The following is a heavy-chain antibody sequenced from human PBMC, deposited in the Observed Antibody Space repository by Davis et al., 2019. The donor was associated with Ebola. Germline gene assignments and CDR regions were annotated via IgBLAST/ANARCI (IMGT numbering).Heavy chain of an antibody. D-gene: IGHD1-1*01. V-gene: IGHV3-23*01. CDR1: GFTFRSYA. CDR2: ISGSGAST. J-gene: IGHJ3*02. Sequence: GESLKISCAASGFTFRSYAMSWVRQAPGKGLEWVSLISGSGASTYYADSVKGRFTISRDNSNNTLYLQMNSLRAEDTAVYYCAWAGKGTFSAFDIWGQGTMVTVSS. CDR3: AWAGKGTFSAFDI.